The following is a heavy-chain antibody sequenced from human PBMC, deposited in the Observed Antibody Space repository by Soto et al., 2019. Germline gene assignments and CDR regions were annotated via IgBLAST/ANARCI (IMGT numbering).Heavy chain of an antibody. D-gene: IGHD3-9*01. CDR2: IYWDDSK. Sequence: QITLKESGPTLVRPTQTLTLTCAFSGFSLSTSGVGVGWIRQPPGKALEWLAVIYWDDSKHYSPSLRSRLTITQDTTKHQLVLTMTIMDPMDPGTYYCAHKGPEDWPLDYWGQGTLVTVSS. J-gene: IGHJ4*02. CDR1: GFSLSTSGVG. V-gene: IGHV2-5*02. CDR3: AHKGPEDWPLDY.